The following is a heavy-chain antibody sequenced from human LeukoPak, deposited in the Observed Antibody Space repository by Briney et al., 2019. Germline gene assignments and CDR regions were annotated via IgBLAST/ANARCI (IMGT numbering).Heavy chain of an antibody. D-gene: IGHD3-22*01. J-gene: IGHJ4*02. V-gene: IGHV3-33*01. CDR2: IWYDGSNK. CDR1: GFTFSSYG. CDR3: ALSYYYDSSGYYYEWGSFDY. Sequence: GGSLRLSCAASGFTFSSYGMHWVRQAPGKGLEWVAVIWYDGSNKYYADSVKGRFTISRDNSKNTLYLQMNSLRAEDTAVYYCALSYYYDSSGYYYEWGSFDYWGQGTLVTVSS.